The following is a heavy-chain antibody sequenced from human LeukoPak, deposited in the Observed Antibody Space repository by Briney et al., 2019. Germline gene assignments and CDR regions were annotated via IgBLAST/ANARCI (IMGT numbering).Heavy chain of an antibody. V-gene: IGHV3-74*01. CDR2: IKGDGIST. J-gene: IGHJ6*02. CDR1: GFDFSSNW. D-gene: IGHD3-3*01. Sequence: GGSLRLSCAASGFDFSSNWMHWVRHAPGQGLVWVSRIKGDGISTNYADSVKGRFTISRDNSKNTLYLQMNSLRAEDTAVYYCARDQLYFMEEAGYDMDVWGQGTTVTVSS. CDR3: ARDQLYFMEEAGYDMDV.